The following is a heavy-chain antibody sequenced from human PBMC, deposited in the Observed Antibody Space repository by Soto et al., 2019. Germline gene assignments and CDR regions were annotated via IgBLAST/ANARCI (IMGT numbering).Heavy chain of an antibody. V-gene: IGHV4-31*03. D-gene: IGHD1-7*01. CDR2: IYYSGST. CDR3: ARARLNSSDY. Sequence: SETLSLTCTVSGGSISSGGYYWSWIRQHPGKGLEWIGYIYYSGSTYYNPSLKSRVTISVDTSKNQFSLKLSSVTAADTAVYYCARARLNSSDYWGQGTLVTVSS. J-gene: IGHJ4*02. CDR1: GGSISSGGYY.